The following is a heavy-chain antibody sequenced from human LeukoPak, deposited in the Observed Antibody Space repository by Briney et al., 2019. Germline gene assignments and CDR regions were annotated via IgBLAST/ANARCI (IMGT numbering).Heavy chain of an antibody. CDR2: INPNSGGT. J-gene: IGHJ3*02. CDR1: GYTFTGYY. Sequence: ASVKVSCEASGYTFTGYYMHWVRQAPGQGLEWMGWINPNSGGTNYAQTFQGRVTMTRDTSISTAYMELSRLRSDDTAVYYCARAWTYQLLAPHDAFDIWGQGTMVTVSS. CDR3: ARAWTYQLLAPHDAFDI. D-gene: IGHD2-2*01. V-gene: IGHV1-2*02.